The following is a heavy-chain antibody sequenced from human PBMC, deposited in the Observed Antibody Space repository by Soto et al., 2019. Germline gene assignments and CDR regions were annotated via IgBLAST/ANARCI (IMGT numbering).Heavy chain of an antibody. J-gene: IGHJ6*02. CDR2: FDPEDGET. Sequence: ASVKVSCKVSGYTLTELSMHWVRQAPGKGLEWMGGFDPEDGETIYAQKFQGRVTMTEDTSTDTAYMELSSLRSEDTAVYYCATDQANWNYSRTTYYYYYGMDVWGQGTTVTVSS. CDR3: ATDQANWNYSRTTYYYYYGMDV. CDR1: GYTLTELS. D-gene: IGHD1-7*01. V-gene: IGHV1-24*01.